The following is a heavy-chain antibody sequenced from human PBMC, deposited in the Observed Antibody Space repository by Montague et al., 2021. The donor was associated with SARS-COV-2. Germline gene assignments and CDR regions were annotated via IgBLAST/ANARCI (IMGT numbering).Heavy chain of an antibody. D-gene: IGHD4-17*01. CDR1: GGSIRSFY. CDR2: IFTTGST. CDR3: ARDYGDYSYYYGLDV. J-gene: IGHJ6*02. V-gene: IGHV4-4*07. Sequence: SETLSLTCTVSGGSIRSFYWSWIRQSAGKGLEWIGRIFTTGSTNYNPSLKSRVTMSVDTSKNQFSLKVSSVTAADTAVYYCARDYGDYSYYYGLDVWGQGTTVTVSS.